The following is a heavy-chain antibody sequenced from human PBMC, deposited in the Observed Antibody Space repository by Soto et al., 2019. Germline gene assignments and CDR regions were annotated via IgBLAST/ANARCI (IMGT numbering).Heavy chain of an antibody. CDR1: GGSISSYY. CDR2: ISYSGST. J-gene: IGHJ4*02. CDR3: ARLHDFWSGFNPGSDY. Sequence: SETLSLTCTVSGGSISSYYWSWIRQPPGKGLEWIAYISYSGSTNYNPSFKSRVTISVDTSKNQFSLKLSSVTAADTAVYYCARLHDFWSGFNPGSDYWGQGTLVTVSS. D-gene: IGHD3-3*01. V-gene: IGHV4-59*08.